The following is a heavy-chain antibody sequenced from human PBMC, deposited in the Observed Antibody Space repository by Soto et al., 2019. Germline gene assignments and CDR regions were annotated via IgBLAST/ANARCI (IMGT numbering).Heavy chain of an antibody. CDR1: GFTVSSNY. CDR2: IYSGGST. J-gene: IGHJ4*02. V-gene: IGHV3-66*01. D-gene: IGHD4-17*01. Sequence: EVQLVESGGGLVQPGGSLRLSCAASGFTVSSNYMSWVRQAPGKGLEWVSVIYSGGSTYYADSVKGRFTISRDNSKNTLYLQMNSLRAEDTAVYYCAREEVTTSFDYWGQGTLVTVSS. CDR3: AREEVTTSFDY.